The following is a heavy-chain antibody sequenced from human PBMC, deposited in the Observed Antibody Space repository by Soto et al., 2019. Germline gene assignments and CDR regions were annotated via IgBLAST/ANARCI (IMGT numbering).Heavy chain of an antibody. J-gene: IGHJ5*02. CDR1: GDSISSGKYY. V-gene: IGHV4-31*03. CDR3: ARGDNWFDP. CDR2: IYYST. Sequence: QVQLQESGPGLVTPSQTLSLTCTVSGDSISSGKYYWSWIRQHPGKGLEWIGYIYYSTYYNPSLKSRVTISLNTSKNHLSLKLTAVTAADTAVYYCARGDNWFDPWGQGTLVTVSS.